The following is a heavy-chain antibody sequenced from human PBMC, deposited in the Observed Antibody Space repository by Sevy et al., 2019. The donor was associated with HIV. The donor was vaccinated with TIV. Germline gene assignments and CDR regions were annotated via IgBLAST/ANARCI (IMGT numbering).Heavy chain of an antibody. J-gene: IGHJ4*02. D-gene: IGHD4-4*01. Sequence: GGSLRLSCAASGFTFSSHGMHWVRQAPGKGLEWVAVIWYDGSNKYYADSVKGRFTISRDNSKSTLFLQINSLRAEDMAVYFCARDKDYSNYLPDYWGQGTLVTVSS. V-gene: IGHV3-33*01. CDR1: GFTFSSHG. CDR2: IWYDGSNK. CDR3: ARDKDYSNYLPDY.